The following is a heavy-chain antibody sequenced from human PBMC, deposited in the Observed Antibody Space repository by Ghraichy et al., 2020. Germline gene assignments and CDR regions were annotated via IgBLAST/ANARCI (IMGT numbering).Heavy chain of an antibody. CDR3: AKGSYSNYD. V-gene: IGHV3-23*01. D-gene: IGHD4-11*01. CDR2: ISCSGGST. CDR1: GFTFSSYA. J-gene: IGHJ4*02. Sequence: GGSLRLSCAASGFTFSSYAMSWVRQVPGKGLEWVSAISCSGGSTFYADSVKGRFTISRDNSKNTLYLQMNSLRAEDTAVYYCAKGSYSNYDWGQGTLVTVSS.